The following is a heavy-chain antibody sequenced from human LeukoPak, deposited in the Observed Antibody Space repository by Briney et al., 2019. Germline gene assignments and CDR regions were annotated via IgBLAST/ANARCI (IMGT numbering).Heavy chain of an antibody. D-gene: IGHD2-2*01. J-gene: IGHJ4*02. CDR1: GFTFSSYA. CDR2: IGGSGGST. CDR3: ATLSSRIVAVPAYDY. V-gene: IGHV3-23*01. Sequence: GGSLRLSCAASGFTFSSYAMSWVRQAPGKGLEWVSAIGGSGGSTYYADSVKGRFTISRDNSRDTLYLQMNSLRAEDTAVYYCATLSSRIVAVPAYDYWGQGTLVTVSS.